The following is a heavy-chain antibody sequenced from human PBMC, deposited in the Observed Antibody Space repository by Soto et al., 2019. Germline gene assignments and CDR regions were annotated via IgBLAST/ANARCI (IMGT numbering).Heavy chain of an antibody. CDR1: GFTFSSYA. CDR3: ARDAPLTVVTPRYAFDI. Sequence: QVQLVESGGGVVQPGRSLRLCCAASGFTFSSYAMHWVRQAPGKGLEWVAVISYDGSNKYYADSVKGRFTISRDNSKNTLYLQMNSLRAEDTAVYYCARDAPLTVVTPRYAFDIWGQGTMVTVSS. V-gene: IGHV3-30-3*01. CDR2: ISYDGSNK. D-gene: IGHD2-21*02. J-gene: IGHJ3*02.